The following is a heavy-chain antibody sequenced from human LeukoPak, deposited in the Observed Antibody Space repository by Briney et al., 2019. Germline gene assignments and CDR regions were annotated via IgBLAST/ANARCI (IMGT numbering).Heavy chain of an antibody. CDR3: ARHVLPDPGAFDI. J-gene: IGHJ3*02. V-gene: IGHV4-4*02. CDR2: IYLRGNT. Sequence: SETLSLTCAISGGSISSSNWWTWVRQPPGKGLEWVGEIYLRGNTNYNPSLESRVTISVDTSKNQFSLKLSSVTAADTAVYYCARHVLPDPGAFDIWGQGTMVTVSS. CDR1: GGSISSSNW.